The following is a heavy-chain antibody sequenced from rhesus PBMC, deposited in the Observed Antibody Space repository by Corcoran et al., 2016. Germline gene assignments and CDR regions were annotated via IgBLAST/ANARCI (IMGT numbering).Heavy chain of an antibody. V-gene: IGHV3S5*01. Sequence: EVQLVETGGGLVQPGGSLKLSCAASGFTFSSYGMSWVRQAPGKGLEWVSAINSGGGSKYDDDSVKGRCTISRDNSKNTLSLQMNSLRAEDTAVYYCAKVLVVVAIGWDYWGQGVLVTVSS. CDR3: AKVLVVVAIGWDY. J-gene: IGHJ4*01. D-gene: IGHD2-21*01. CDR1: GFTFSSYG. CDR2: INSGGGSK.